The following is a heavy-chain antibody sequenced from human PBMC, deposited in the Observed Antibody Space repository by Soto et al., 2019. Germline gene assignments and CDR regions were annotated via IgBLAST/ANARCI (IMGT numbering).Heavy chain of an antibody. V-gene: IGHV1-69*02. Sequence: SVKVSCKASGGTFSSYTISWVRQAPVRMLELMVRIIPIRGIANYSQKFQGRVTITADKSTITAYMELSSLRSEGTAVYYCATTRSGYDYSVYWGQGTLVTVSS. D-gene: IGHD5-12*01. CDR3: ATTRSGYDYSVY. J-gene: IGHJ4*02. CDR2: IIPIRGIA. CDR1: GGTFSSYT.